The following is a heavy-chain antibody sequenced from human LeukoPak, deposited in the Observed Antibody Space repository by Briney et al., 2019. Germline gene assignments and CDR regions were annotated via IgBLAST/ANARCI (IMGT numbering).Heavy chain of an antibody. CDR1: GYTFTSYG. Sequence: ASVKVSCKASGYTFTSYGISWVRQAPGQGLEWMGRISAYNGNTNYAQKLQGRVTMTTDTSTSTAYMELGSLRSDDTAVYYCARDLSSSWYDYYYYGMDVWGQGTTVTVSS. CDR2: ISAYNGNT. CDR3: ARDLSSSWYDYYYYGMDV. D-gene: IGHD6-13*01. J-gene: IGHJ6*02. V-gene: IGHV1-18*01.